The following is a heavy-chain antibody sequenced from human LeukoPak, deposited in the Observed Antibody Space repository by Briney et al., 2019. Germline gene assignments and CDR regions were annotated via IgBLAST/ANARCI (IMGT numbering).Heavy chain of an antibody. CDR3: ARAYFDWYDAFDI. CDR1: GGSISSGGYY. V-gene: IGHV4-31*03. Sequence: PSQTLSLTCTVSGGSISSGGYYWSWIRQHPGKGLEWIGYIYYSGSTNYNPSLKSRVTISVDTSKNQFSLKLSSVTAADTAVYYCARAYFDWYDAFDIWGQGTMVTVSS. J-gene: IGHJ3*02. D-gene: IGHD3-9*01. CDR2: IYYSGST.